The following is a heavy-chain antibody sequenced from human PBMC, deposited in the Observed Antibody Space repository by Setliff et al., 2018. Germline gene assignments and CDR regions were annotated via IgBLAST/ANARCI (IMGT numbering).Heavy chain of an antibody. J-gene: IGHJ6*03. CDR1: GFTFRSYW. Sequence: LRLSCAASGFTFRSYWMSWVRQAPGKGLEWVSSISDSDGSTYYADSVKGRFTISRDNSKNTLYLQLNSLRSEDTAIYYCARPMYYYYYYMDVWGKGTAVTVSS. V-gene: IGHV3-23*01. CDR2: ISDSDGST. CDR3: ARPMYYYYYYMDV.